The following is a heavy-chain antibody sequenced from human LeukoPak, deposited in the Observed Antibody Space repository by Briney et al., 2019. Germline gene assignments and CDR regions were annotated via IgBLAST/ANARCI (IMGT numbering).Heavy chain of an antibody. CDR1: GFTFGDYT. J-gene: IGHJ4*02. D-gene: IGHD2-21*01. CDR2: IRSKAYGGTT. V-gene: IGHV3-49*03. CDR3: TTDTPPFPRPDVI. Sequence: PGGSLRLSCTASGFTFGDYTMSWFRQAPGRGLEWVGFIRSKAYGGTTEYAASVKGRFTISRDDSKSIAYLQMNSLKTEDTAVYYCTTDTPPFPRPDVIWGQGTLVTVSS.